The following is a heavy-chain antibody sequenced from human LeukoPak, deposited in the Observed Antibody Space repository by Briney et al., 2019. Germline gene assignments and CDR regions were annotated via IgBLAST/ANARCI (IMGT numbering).Heavy chain of an antibody. Sequence: GGSLRLSCAASGFTFRSYWMSWVRQAPGKGLEWVANIKQDGSEKYYVDSVKGRFTISRDNAKNSLYLQMNSLRAEDTAVYYCARVFEGVALDYWGQGTLVTVSS. J-gene: IGHJ4*02. CDR3: ARVFEGVALDY. CDR1: GFTFRSYW. CDR2: IKQDGSEK. D-gene: IGHD3-16*01. V-gene: IGHV3-7*01.